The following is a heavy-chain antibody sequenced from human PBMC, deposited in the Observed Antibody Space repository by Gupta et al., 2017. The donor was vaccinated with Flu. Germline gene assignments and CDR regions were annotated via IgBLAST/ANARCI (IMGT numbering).Heavy chain of an antibody. J-gene: IGHJ4*02. V-gene: IGHV3-30-3*01. D-gene: IGHD5-12*01. Sequence: QVQLVESGGGVVQPGRSLRLSCADSGFTFSSYAMHWVRQAPGKGLEWVAVISYDGSNKYYADAVKGRFTISRDNSKNTLYLQMNSLRAEDTAVYYFARDGISGYGSVDYWGQGTLVTVSS. CDR3: ARDGISGYGSVDY. CDR2: ISYDGSNK. CDR1: GFTFSSYA.